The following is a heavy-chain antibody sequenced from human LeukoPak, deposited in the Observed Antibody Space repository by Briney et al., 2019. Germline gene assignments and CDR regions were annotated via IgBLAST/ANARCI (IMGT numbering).Heavy chain of an antibody. CDR1: GFTFSSYG. J-gene: IGHJ4*02. V-gene: IGHV3-23*01. CDR3: AKGVVVAPDVTPFDY. CDR2: ISGSGGGT. D-gene: IGHD2-2*01. Sequence: GGSLRLSCAASGFTFSSYGMSWVRQAPGKGLEWVSAISGSGGGTYYADSVKGRFTISGDNSKNTLYLQMNSLRAEDMAVYYCAKGVVVAPDVTPFDYWGQGTLVTVSS.